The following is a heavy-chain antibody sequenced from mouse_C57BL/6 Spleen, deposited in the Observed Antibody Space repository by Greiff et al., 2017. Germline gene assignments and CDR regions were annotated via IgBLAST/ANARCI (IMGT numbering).Heavy chain of an antibody. D-gene: IGHD1-1*01. CDR3: ARRDNGSSYYAMDY. J-gene: IGHJ4*01. Sequence: EVQLVESGAGLVKPGGSLKLSCAASGFTFSDYGMHWVRQAPEKGLEWVAYISSGNSTIYYADTVKGRVTITRDNAKNTLFMQMTSLRSEDTAVYYCARRDNGSSYYAMDYWGQGTSVTASS. CDR2: ISSGNSTI. CDR1: GFTFSDYG. V-gene: IGHV5-17*01.